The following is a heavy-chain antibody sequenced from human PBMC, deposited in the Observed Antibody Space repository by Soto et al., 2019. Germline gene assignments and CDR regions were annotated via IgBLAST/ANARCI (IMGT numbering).Heavy chain of an antibody. D-gene: IGHD3-22*01. Sequence: QVQLVQSGAEVKKPGASVKVSCKASGYTFTSYGISWVRQAPGQGLAWMGWISAYNGNTNYAQKLQGRVTMTTDTSTSTAYMELRSLRSDDTAVYYCARDSTYYYDSTPQAFDIWGQGTMVTVSS. CDR2: ISAYNGNT. CDR1: GYTFTSYG. J-gene: IGHJ3*02. V-gene: IGHV1-18*01. CDR3: ARDSTYYYDSTPQAFDI.